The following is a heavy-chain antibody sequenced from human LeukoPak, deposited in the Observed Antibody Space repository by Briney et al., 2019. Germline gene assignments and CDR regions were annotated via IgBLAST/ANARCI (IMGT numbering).Heavy chain of an antibody. D-gene: IGHD6-19*01. J-gene: IGHJ6*03. CDR2: MNPNSGNT. CDR1: GYTFTSYD. CDR3: ARGSDSGWYPHYYYYYMDV. V-gene: IGHV1-8*01. Sequence: GASVKVSCKASGYTFTSYDINWVRQATGQGLEWMGWMNPNSGNTGYAQKFQGRVTITRNTSISTAYMELSSLRSEDTAVYYCARGSDSGWYPHYYYYYMDVWGKGTTVTVSS.